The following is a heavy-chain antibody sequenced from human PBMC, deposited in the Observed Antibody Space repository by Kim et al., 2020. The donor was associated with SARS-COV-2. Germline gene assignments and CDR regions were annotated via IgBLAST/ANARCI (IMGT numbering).Heavy chain of an antibody. CDR3: ARGEGYNLY. CDR1: GVSISDFY. J-gene: IGHJ4*02. D-gene: IGHD1-1*01. CDR2: AHHSGNT. Sequence: SETLSLTCSVSGVSISDFYWGLIRQPPGKGLEWIGYAHHSGNTNYNPSLKGRVTISVDTSKKQFSLKLTSVTAEDTAVYYCARGEGYNLYWGQGTLVTVPS. V-gene: IGHV4-59*13.